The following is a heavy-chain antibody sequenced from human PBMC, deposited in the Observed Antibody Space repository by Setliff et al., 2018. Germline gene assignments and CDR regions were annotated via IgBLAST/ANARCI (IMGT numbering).Heavy chain of an antibody. CDR1: GASISNYY. CDR3: AREPTRTGGFYYLDV. J-gene: IGHJ6*03. V-gene: IGHV4-4*08. Sequence: SETLSLTCIVSGASISNYYWSWIRPPPGKGLEWIGYIYSSGSTNYNPSLKIRVAISRDTTTNQLSLELRSVTVADTAVYYCAREPTRTGGFYYLDVWGEGTPVTVSS. CDR2: IYSSGST. D-gene: IGHD2-2*01.